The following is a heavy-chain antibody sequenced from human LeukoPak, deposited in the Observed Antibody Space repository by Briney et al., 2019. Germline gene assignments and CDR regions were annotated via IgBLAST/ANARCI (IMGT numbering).Heavy chain of an antibody. D-gene: IGHD3-22*01. CDR3: ARLHYYGSSGFYYFDY. J-gene: IGHJ4*02. V-gene: IGHV4-39*01. Sequence: PSETLSLTCTVSRGSISSSGYYWGWIRQPPGKGLEWIGSIYYSGSTYYNPSLKSRVTISVDTSKNQFSLNLSSVTAADTAVYYCARLHYYGSSGFYYFDYWGQGTLVTVSS. CDR1: RGSISSSGYY. CDR2: IYYSGST.